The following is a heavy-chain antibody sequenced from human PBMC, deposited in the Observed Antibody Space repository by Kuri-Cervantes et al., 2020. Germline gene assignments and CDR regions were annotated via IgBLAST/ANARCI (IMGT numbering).Heavy chain of an antibody. V-gene: IGHV1-69*04. CDR2: IIPILGIA. J-gene: IGHJ4*02. D-gene: IGHD6-13*01. Sequence: SVKVSCKASGGTFSSYTISWVRQAPGQGLEWMGRIIPILGIANYAQKFQGRVTITADKSTSTAYMELSSLRSEDTAVYYCARDRVAAGPYFDYWGQGTLVTVSS. CDR1: GGTFSSYT. CDR3: ARDRVAAGPYFDY.